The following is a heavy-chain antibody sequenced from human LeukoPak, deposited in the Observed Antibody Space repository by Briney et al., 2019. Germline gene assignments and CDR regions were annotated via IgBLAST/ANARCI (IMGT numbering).Heavy chain of an antibody. CDR2: IRYDGSNK. CDR3: AKGSGYEARYYYYYMDV. V-gene: IGHV3-30*02. J-gene: IGHJ6*03. Sequence: GGSLRLSCAASGFTFSSYGMHWVRQAPGKGLEWVAFIRYDGSNKYYADSVKDRFTISRDNSKNTLYLHVNSLRPEDTAVYYCAKGSGYEARYYYYYMDVWGKGTTVTISS. D-gene: IGHD5-12*01. CDR1: GFTFSSYG.